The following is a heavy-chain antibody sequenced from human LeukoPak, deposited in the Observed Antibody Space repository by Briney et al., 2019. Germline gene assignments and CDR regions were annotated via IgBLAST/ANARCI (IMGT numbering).Heavy chain of an antibody. D-gene: IGHD6-6*01. Sequence: GGSLRLSRAASGFTVSSYSMNWVHQAPGKGLEWVSSISSSSSYIYYADSVKGRFTISRDNAKNSLYLQMNSLRAEDTAVYYCARGAARPYYFDYWGQGTLVTVSS. V-gene: IGHV3-21*01. J-gene: IGHJ4*02. CDR3: ARGAARPYYFDY. CDR2: ISSSSSYI. CDR1: GFTVSSYS.